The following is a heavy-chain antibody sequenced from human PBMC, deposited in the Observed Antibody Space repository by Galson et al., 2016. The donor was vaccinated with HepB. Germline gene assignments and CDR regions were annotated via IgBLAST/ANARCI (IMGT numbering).Heavy chain of an antibody. J-gene: IGHJ4*02. CDR1: GGSFSDYY. CDR3: ARSGHQFDY. V-gene: IGHV4-34*01. D-gene: IGHD3-10*01. CDR2: VNHRGRT. Sequence: SETLSLTCALYGGSFSDYYWSWIRQPPGRGPEWIGEVNHRGRTNYNPSLQSRVNISVDPSTNQFSLRLNSVTAADTAVYYCARSGHQFDYWGQGTLVTVSS.